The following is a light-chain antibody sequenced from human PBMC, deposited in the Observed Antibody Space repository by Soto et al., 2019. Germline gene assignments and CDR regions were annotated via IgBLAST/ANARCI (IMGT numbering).Light chain of an antibody. CDR3: QQYYSFPLT. J-gene: IGKJ4*01. CDR2: KAS. V-gene: IGKV1-5*03. Sequence: DIQMTQSPSTLSGSVGDRVTITCRASQTISSWLAWYQQKPGKAPKLLIYKASTLKSGVPSRFSGSGSGTDFTLTISCLQSEDFATYYCQQYYSFPLTFGGGTKGDIK. CDR1: QTISSW.